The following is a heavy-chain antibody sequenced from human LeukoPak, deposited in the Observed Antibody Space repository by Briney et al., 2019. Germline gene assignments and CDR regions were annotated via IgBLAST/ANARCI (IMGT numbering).Heavy chain of an antibody. Sequence: PGGSLRLSCAASGFTFSSYGMHWVRQAPGKGLEWVAVISYDGSNKYYADSVKGRFTISRDNSKNTLYLQMNSLRVEDTAVYYCAGGVRGSLGGQGTLVTVSS. J-gene: IGHJ4*02. D-gene: IGHD3-16*01. CDR1: GFTFSSYG. CDR3: AGGVRGSL. CDR2: ISYDGSNK. V-gene: IGHV3-30*03.